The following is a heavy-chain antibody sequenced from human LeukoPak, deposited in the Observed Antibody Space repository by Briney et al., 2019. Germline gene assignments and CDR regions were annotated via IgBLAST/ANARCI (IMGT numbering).Heavy chain of an antibody. J-gene: IGHJ4*02. CDR2: FDPEDGET. CDR1: GYTLTELS. V-gene: IGHV1-24*01. Sequence: ASVKVSCKVSGYTLTELSMHWVRQAPGKGLEWMGGFDPEDGETIYAQKFQGRVTMTEDTSTDTAYMELSSLRSEDTAVYYCATDRGNWNLLGYWGRGTLVTVSS. D-gene: IGHD1-1*01. CDR3: ATDRGNWNLLGY.